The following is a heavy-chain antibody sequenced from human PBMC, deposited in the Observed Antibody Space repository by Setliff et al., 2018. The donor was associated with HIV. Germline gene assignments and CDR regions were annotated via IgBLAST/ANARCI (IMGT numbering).Heavy chain of an antibody. CDR2: ISNIDGST. CDR3: AKEEYTSGRCGAFGI. V-gene: IGHV3-53*01. Sequence: GGSLRLSCAASGFTVSSNYMSWVRQAPGKGLEWVSTISNIDGSTYFADSVKGRFTISGDSSKNTVYLQLNSLRAEDTAVYFCAKEEYTSGRCGAFGIWGQGTVVTVSS. CDR1: GFTVSSNY. J-gene: IGHJ3*02. D-gene: IGHD6-19*01.